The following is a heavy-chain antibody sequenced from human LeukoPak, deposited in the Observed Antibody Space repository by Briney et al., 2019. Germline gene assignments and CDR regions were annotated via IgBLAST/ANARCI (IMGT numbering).Heavy chain of an antibody. J-gene: IGHJ4*02. CDR2: ISAYNGNT. D-gene: IGHD5-12*01. CDR1: GYTFTSYG. V-gene: IGHV1-18*01. CDR3: AREAVLEDIVATGGNDFDY. Sequence: ASVKVSCKASGYTFTSYGISWVRQAPGQGLEWMGWISAYNGNTNYAQKLQGRVTMTTDTSTSTAYMELRSLRSDDTAVYYCAREAVLEDIVATGGNDFDYWGQGTLVSVSS.